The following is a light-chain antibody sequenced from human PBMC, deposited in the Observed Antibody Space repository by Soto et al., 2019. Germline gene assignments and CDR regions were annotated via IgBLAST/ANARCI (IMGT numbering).Light chain of an antibody. J-gene: IGKJ1*01. CDR1: QGIRDA. CDR2: AAS. V-gene: IGKV1-17*01. Sequence: DIQMTQSPSSLSASVGDRVTITCRASQGIRDALGWYQQKPGKAPKRLIYAASSLQSGVPSRFIGSGTGTEFPLTISSLQPEDFATYYCLQHNSYPPTFGQGTKVEIK. CDR3: LQHNSYPPT.